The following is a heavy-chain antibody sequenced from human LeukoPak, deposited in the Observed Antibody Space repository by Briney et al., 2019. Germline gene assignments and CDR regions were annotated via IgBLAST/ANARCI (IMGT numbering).Heavy chain of an antibody. CDR3: ARDPQAWEVPLDS. CDR2: ISHSGDTI. D-gene: IGHD1-26*01. CDR1: GFTFRDYY. Sequence: GGSLRLSCAASGFTFRDYYMNWVRQAPGKGLEWISYISHSGDTIYYADSVEGRFTVSRDNAKNSLYLQMNSLRAEDTAVYYCARDPQAWEVPLDSWGQGTLVTVSS. J-gene: IGHJ4*02. V-gene: IGHV3-11*01.